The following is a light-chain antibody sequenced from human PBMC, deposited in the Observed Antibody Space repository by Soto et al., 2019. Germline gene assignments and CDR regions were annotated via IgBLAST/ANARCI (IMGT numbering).Light chain of an antibody. J-gene: IGKJ5*01. CDR1: QSVSSY. CDR3: QQRSNWLIT. V-gene: IGKV3-11*01. CDR2: DAS. Sequence: VLTQSPATLSLSPGERATLSCRASQSVSSYLAWYKQKPGQAPRLLIYDASNRDTGIPDRVSGSGSGTDVTLTISSLETEDFAVYYCQQRSNWLITFGQGTRLEI.